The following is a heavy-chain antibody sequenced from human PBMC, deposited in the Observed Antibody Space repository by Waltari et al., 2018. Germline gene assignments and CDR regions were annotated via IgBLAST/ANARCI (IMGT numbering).Heavy chain of an antibody. V-gene: IGHV3-23*01. D-gene: IGHD1-1*01. CDR2: FRCSVVNI. Sequence: EVQLLESGGGLVQPGESLRLSCAGSGFIFSNYAMSWVRQAPGKGLDVVSGFRCSVVNIYYAVSVLCRFSISRDISKNTMYLQMNSLRAEDIGIYYCAKHTLAWVPTTAGFDYWGQGTLVTVSS. J-gene: IGHJ4*02. CDR3: AKHTLAWVPTTAGFDY. CDR1: GFIFSNYA.